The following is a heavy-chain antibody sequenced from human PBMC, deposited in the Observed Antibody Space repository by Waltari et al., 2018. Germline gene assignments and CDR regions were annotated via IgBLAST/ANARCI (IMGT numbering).Heavy chain of an antibody. CDR2: IYYTGTT. V-gene: IGHV4-39*01. Sequence: QLQLQESGPQLAKPSEPLSLPCTVSGSSLDTTTHYWGWVRQPPGKGLEWIGSIYYTGTTYYNPSLKSRMTIAADTSKTQFSLRLSSVTAADTAVYYCARHINFWSGYYFDSWGQGTLVTVSS. CDR1: GSSLDTTTHY. J-gene: IGHJ4*02. CDR3: ARHINFWSGYYFDS. D-gene: IGHD3-3*01.